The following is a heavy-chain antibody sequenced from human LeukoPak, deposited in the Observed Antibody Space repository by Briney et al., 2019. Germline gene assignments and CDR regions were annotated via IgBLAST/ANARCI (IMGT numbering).Heavy chain of an antibody. CDR1: GFTFSSYG. D-gene: IGHD2-8*01. V-gene: IGHV3-33*01. CDR2: IWYDGSNK. CDR3: ARDNGNDAFDI. J-gene: IGHJ3*02. Sequence: PGRSLRLSCAASGFTFSSYGMHWVRQAPGKGLEWVAVIWYDGSNKYYADSVKGRFTISRDNSKNTLYLQMNSLRAEDTAVYYCARDNGNDAFDIWGQGTMVTVSS.